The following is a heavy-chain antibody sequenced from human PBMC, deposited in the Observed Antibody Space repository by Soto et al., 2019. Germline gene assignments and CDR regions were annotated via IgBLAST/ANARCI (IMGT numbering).Heavy chain of an antibody. CDR2: ISWNSGSI. V-gene: IGHV3-9*01. CDR3: AKDSSSSLLYFDS. CDR1: GFIFDDYA. J-gene: IGHJ4*02. Sequence: EVQLVESGGNLVQPGRSLRLSCAASGFIFDDYAMHWVGQPPGKGLEWVSGISWNSGSIGYADSVKGRFTVSRDNAKKSLYLQMNSLRPEETALYYCAKDSSSSLLYFDSWGQGTRVSVSS. D-gene: IGHD2-2*01.